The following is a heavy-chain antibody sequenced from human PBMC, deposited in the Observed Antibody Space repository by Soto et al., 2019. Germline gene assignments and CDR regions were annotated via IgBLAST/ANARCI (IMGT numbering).Heavy chain of an antibody. V-gene: IGHV3-7*01. CDR1: GFTFSTSW. J-gene: IGHJ4*02. CDR2: IKQDGSEK. Sequence: EVQLVESGGGLVQPGGSLRLSCAASGFTFSTSWMTWVRQAPGKGLEWVANIKQDGSEKYHVDSVKGRFTISRDNAKNSLYLQMNSLRAEDTAVYYCARGIGPSFYFDFWGQGTLGTVSS. D-gene: IGHD2-21*01. CDR3: ARGIGPSFYFDF.